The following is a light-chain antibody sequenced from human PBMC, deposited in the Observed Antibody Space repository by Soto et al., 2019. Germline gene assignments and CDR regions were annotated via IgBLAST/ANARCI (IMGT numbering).Light chain of an antibody. CDR2: DAF. Sequence: EIVLTQSPGTLSLSPGESATLSCRASRSLDSGQLAWYQQKVGRAPRLLIHDAFMRATGIPDRFSGSGSGTDFTLTISDVQPEDFAVYYCHQRQSWPRTFGQGTKVDIK. CDR1: RSLDSGQ. V-gene: IGKV3D-20*02. J-gene: IGKJ1*01. CDR3: HQRQSWPRT.